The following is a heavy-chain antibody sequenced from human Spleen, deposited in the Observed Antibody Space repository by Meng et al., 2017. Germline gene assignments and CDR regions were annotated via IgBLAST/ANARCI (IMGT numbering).Heavy chain of an antibody. CDR1: GYSFTSYW. CDR2: IYPGDSDT. V-gene: IGHV5-51*01. D-gene: IGHD6-19*01. CDR3: ARVGTTYSSAFPH. J-gene: IGHJ1*01. Sequence: GESLKISCKGSGYSFTSYWIGWVRQMPGKGLEWMGIIYPGDSDTRYSPSFQGQVTISVDKSNNTAYLQWGSLKASDSGMYFCARVGTTYSSAFPHWGQGTLVTVSS.